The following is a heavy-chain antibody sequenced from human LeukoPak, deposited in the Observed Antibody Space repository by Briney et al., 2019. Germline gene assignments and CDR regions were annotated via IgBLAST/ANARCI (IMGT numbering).Heavy chain of an antibody. V-gene: IGHV4-39*07. D-gene: IGHD6-19*01. CDR2: IYSSGST. J-gene: IGHJ4*02. CDR1: GGSISSSSYY. Sequence: PSETLSLTCTVSGGSISSSSYYWGWIRQPPGRGLEWIGSIYSSGSTHYNPSLKSRVTISVDTSKNQFSLKLSSVTAADTAVYYCASSSGSPPRPYWGQGTLVTVSS. CDR3: ASSSGSPPRPY.